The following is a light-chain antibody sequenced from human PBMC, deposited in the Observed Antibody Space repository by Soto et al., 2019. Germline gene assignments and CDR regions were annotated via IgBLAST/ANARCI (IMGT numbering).Light chain of an antibody. CDR3: QQYNNWPPTT. CDR1: HDITSF. Sequence: DIQMTQSPSSLSASVGDRVTITCQASHDITSFLNWYQHKPGRAPKLLIYDASILEAGVPTRFSGSGSGTHFTFTISSLQSEDFAVYYCQQYNNWPPTTFGGGTKVEIK. V-gene: IGKV1-33*01. CDR2: DAS. J-gene: IGKJ4*01.